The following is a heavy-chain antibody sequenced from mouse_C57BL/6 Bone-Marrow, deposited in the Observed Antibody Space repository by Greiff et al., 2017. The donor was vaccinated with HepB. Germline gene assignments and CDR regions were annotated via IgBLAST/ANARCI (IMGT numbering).Heavy chain of an antibody. D-gene: IGHD1-1*01. V-gene: IGHV2-2*01. CDR2: IWSGGST. J-gene: IGHJ1*03. Sequence: VKVVESGPGLVQPSQSLSITCTVSGFSLTSYGVHWVRQSPGKGLEWLGVIWSGGSTDYNAAFISRLSISKDNSKSQVFFKMNSLQADDTAIYYCASHYYGSDWYFDVWGTGTTVTVSS. CDR1: GFSLTSYG. CDR3: ASHYYGSDWYFDV.